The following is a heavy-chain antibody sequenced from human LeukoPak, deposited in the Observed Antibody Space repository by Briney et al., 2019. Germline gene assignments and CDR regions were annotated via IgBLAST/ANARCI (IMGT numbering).Heavy chain of an antibody. V-gene: IGHV3-11*04. Sequence: PGGSLRLSCAASGFTFSDYYINWIRQAPGKGLEWVSYISSTGNTIYYADSVEGRFTISRDNAKNSLYLQMNSLRAEDTAVYYCATSRSFDHWGQGTLVTVSS. J-gene: IGHJ4*02. CDR1: GFTFSDYY. CDR3: ATSRSFDH. CDR2: ISSTGNTI.